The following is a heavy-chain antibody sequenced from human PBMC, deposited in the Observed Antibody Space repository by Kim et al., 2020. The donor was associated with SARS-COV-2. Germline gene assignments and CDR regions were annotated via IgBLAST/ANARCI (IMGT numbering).Heavy chain of an antibody. Sequence: SVKVSCKASGGTFSSYAISWVRQAPGQGLEWMGRIIPILGIANYAQKFQGRVTITADKSTSTAYMELSSLRSEDTAVYYCARDKYDILTGYYYYYYGMDVWGQGTTVTSP. V-gene: IGHV1-69*04. D-gene: IGHD3-9*01. CDR3: ARDKYDILTGYYYYYYGMDV. CDR2: IIPILGIA. CDR1: GGTFSSYA. J-gene: IGHJ6*02.